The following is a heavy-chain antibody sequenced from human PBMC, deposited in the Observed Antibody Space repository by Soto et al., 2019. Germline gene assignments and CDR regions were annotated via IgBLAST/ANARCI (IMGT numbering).Heavy chain of an antibody. V-gene: IGHV1-8*01. Sequence: QVQLVQSGAEVNKPGASVKVSCKASGYTFTSYDINWVRQATGQGLEWMVWMNPNSGNTGYAQKFQGRVTMTRNTSISTAYMELSSLRSEDTAVYYCARGEDDIVVVPAASGHGIDVWGQGTTVTVSS. D-gene: IGHD2-2*01. CDR3: ARGEDDIVVVPAASGHGIDV. CDR2: MNPNSGNT. CDR1: GYTFTSYD. J-gene: IGHJ6*02.